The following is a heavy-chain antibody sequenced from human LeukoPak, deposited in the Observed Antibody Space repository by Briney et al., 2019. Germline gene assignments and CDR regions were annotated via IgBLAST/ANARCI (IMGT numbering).Heavy chain of an antibody. D-gene: IGHD3-10*01. V-gene: IGHV3-53*01. CDR3: ARADRQWFGELLNGMDV. J-gene: IGHJ6*02. CDR1: GFIVSSDY. CDR2: IYSGGST. Sequence: GGSLRLSCAASGFIVSSDYMSWVRQAPGKGLEWVSVIYSGGSTYYADSVKGRFTISRDNSKNTLYLQMNSLRAEDTAVYFCARADRQWFGELLNGMDVWGQGTTVTVSS.